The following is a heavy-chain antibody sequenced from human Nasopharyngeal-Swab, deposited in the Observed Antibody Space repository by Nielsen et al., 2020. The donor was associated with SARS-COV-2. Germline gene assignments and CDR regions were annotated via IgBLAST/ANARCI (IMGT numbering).Heavy chain of an antibody. CDR1: GFTFSNFA. CDR2: ISGDSDST. J-gene: IGHJ6*02. V-gene: IGHV3-23*01. CDR3: AKDRDSGDDSEEYYHYYGMDV. Sequence: GESLKISCAASGFTFSNFAMSWVRQAPGKGLELVSVISGDSDSTYYTDSVRGRFTISRDNSKNTLNLQMNNLRAEDTAIYYCAKDRDSGDDSEEYYHYYGMDVWGQGAPVTVSS. D-gene: IGHD5-12*01.